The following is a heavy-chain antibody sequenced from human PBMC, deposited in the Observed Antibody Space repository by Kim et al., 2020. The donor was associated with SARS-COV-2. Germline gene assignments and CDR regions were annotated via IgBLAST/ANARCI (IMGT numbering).Heavy chain of an antibody. CDR1: GGSFSGYY. Sequence: SESLSLTCAVYGGSFSGYYLSWIRQPPGKGLEWIGEINHSGSTNYNPYLKSRVTISVDTSKNQFSLKLSSVTAADTAVYYCARARGRITMVRRVITPVGWFDPWGQGTLVTVSS. CDR2: INHSGST. CDR3: ARARGRITMVRRVITPVGWFDP. D-gene: IGHD3-10*01. J-gene: IGHJ5*02. V-gene: IGHV4-34*01.